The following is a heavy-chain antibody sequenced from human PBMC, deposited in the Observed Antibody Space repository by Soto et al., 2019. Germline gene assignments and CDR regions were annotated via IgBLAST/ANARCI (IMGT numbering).Heavy chain of an antibody. CDR1: GYTFTSYG. D-gene: IGHD3-22*01. V-gene: IGHV1-18*01. J-gene: IGHJ4*02. CDR3: ARTPYYYDSSANYFDY. CDR2: ISAYNGNT. Sequence: ASVKVSCKASGYTFTSYGISWVRQAPGQGLEWKGWISAYNGNTNYAQKLQGRVTMTTDTSTSTAYMELRSLRSDDTAVYYCARTPYYYDSSANYFDYWGQGTLVTVSS.